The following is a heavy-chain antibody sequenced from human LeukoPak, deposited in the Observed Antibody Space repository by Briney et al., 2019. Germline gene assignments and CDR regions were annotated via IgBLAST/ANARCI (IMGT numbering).Heavy chain of an antibody. J-gene: IGHJ1*01. CDR2: INHSGST. Sequence: SSETLSLTCAVYGGSFSGYYWSWIRQPPGKGLEWVGEINHSGSTDYNPSLKSRVTISLDTSKNQFFLKLSSVTAGDPAWHYWAKGGSESSSFQPWGQGNPVTVSS. V-gene: IGHV4-34*01. CDR3: AKGGSESSSFQP. D-gene: IGHD3-10*01. CDR1: GGSFSGYY.